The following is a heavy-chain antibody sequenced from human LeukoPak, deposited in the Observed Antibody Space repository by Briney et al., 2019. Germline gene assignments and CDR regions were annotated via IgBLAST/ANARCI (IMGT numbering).Heavy chain of an antibody. V-gene: IGHV4-61*01. CDR2: IYYSGST. J-gene: IGHJ5*02. D-gene: IGHD3-10*01. Sequence: PSETLSLTCSVSGDSISSSTNYWSWIRQPPGKGLEWIGYIYYSGSTNYNPSLKSRVTISVDTSKNQFSLKLSSVTAADTAVYYCARDTGRNWFDPWGQGTLVTVSS. CDR3: ARDTGRNWFDP. CDR1: GDSISSSTNY.